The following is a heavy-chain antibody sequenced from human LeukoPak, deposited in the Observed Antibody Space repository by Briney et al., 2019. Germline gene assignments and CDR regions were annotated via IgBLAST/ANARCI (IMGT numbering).Heavy chain of an antibody. Sequence: GGSLRLSCAASGFTFSSYAMHWVRQAPGKGLEWVAVISYDGSNKYYADSVKGRFTISRDNSKNTLYLQMNSLRAEDTAVYYCAIGPYYFDYWGQRTLVTVSS. CDR3: AIGPYYFDY. V-gene: IGHV3-30*04. J-gene: IGHJ4*02. D-gene: IGHD3-10*01. CDR2: ISYDGSNK. CDR1: GFTFSSYA.